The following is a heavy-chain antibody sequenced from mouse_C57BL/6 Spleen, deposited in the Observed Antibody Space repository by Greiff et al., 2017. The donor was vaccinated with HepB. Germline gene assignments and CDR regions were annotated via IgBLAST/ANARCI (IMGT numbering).Heavy chain of an antibody. J-gene: IGHJ1*03. CDR1: GYTFTSYW. CDR3: ARGGYDYGSSPYWYFDV. Sequence: QVQLQQPGAELVKPGASVKLSCKASGYTFTSYWMHWVKQRPGQGLEWIGMIHPNSGSTNYNEKFKSKATLTVDKSSSTAYMQLSSLTSEDAAVYYCARGGYDYGSSPYWYFDVWGTGTTVTVSS. CDR2: IHPNSGST. D-gene: IGHD1-1*01. V-gene: IGHV1-64*01.